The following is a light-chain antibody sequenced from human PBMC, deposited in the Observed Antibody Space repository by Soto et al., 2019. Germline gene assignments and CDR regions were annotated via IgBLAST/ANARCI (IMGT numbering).Light chain of an antibody. Sequence: QSALTQPPSASGSPGQSVAISCTGSSSDIGAYNFVSWYRQHPGKAPNLLIFEVSQRPSGVPDRFSGSKSGNTASLIVAGLQAEDEADYYCSSYGGSNNLLFGGGTKLTVL. V-gene: IGLV2-8*01. J-gene: IGLJ2*01. CDR1: SSDIGAYNF. CDR3: SSYGGSNNLL. CDR2: EVS.